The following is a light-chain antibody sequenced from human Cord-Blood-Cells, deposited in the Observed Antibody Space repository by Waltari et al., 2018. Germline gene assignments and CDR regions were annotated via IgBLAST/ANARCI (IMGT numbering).Light chain of an antibody. V-gene: IGKV3-15*01. J-gene: IGKJ1*01. CDR1: PRVSSN. Sequence: EIVMTQSTATLSVSPGERATLSCRPSPRVSSNLAWYQQKPGQAPRLLIDGASTRATGIPARFIGRGSGKEFTLTISSLQSEDFSVYYCQQYNNWPPWTFGQGTKVEIK. CDR3: QQYNNWPPWT. CDR2: GAS.